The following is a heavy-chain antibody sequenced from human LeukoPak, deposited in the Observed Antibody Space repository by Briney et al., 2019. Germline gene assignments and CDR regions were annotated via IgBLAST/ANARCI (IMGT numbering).Heavy chain of an antibody. CDR3: ASANYYYYYYMDV. CDR2: IQPGGST. J-gene: IGHJ6*03. V-gene: IGHV4-59*11. Sequence: SETLSLTCTVSGGSMSGHSWSWVRQSPGKGLEWIGFIQPGGSTNYNPSLKSRVTISVDTSKNQFSLKLSSVTAADTAVYYCASANYYYYYYMDVWGKGTTVTVSS. CDR1: GGSMSGHS.